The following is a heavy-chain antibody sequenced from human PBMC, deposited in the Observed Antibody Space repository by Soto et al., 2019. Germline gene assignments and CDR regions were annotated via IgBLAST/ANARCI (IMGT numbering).Heavy chain of an antibody. CDR1: GFSFDDYA. J-gene: IGHJ4*02. CDR2: ITWNSGTF. Sequence: PGRSLRLSCAASGFSFDDYAMHWVRQAPGKGLEWVSGITWNSGTFGYADSLKGRLTISRDNTKISLHLQMDSLRAEDTALYYCVREAISRGWSGGRKYYFDYWGQGTPVTVSS. V-gene: IGHV3-9*01. D-gene: IGHD6-19*01. CDR3: VREAISRGWSGGRKYYFDY.